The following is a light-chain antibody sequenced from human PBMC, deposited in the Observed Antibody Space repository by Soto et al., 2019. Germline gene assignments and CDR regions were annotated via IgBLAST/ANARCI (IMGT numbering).Light chain of an antibody. CDR2: GTF. Sequence: TQSPGTLSLSPGDTATLSCRASQSLGSDLAWYQQKPGQAPRLLISGTFSRATGIPDRFSGSGSGTDFTLTISRLEPEDFAVYYCQQYGSSPRWTFGQGTKVDIK. V-gene: IGKV3-20*01. J-gene: IGKJ1*01. CDR1: QSLGSD. CDR3: QQYGSSPRWT.